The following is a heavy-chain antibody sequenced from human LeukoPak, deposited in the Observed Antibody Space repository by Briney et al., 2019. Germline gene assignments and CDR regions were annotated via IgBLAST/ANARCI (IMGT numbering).Heavy chain of an antibody. V-gene: IGHV3-9*01. J-gene: IGHJ4*02. CDR3: AKDPRSGSYSRVFDY. Sequence: GGSLRLSWAASGFNFDDYAMHWVRPAPGKGLEWVSGISWNSGSIGYADSVKGRFTISRDNAKNSLYLQMNSLRAEDTALYYCAKDPRSGSYSRVFDYWGQGTLVTVSS. CDR1: GFNFDDYA. CDR2: ISWNSGSI. D-gene: IGHD1-26*01.